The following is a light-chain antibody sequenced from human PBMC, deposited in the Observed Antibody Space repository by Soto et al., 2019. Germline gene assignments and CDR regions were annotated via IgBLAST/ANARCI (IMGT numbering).Light chain of an antibody. CDR2: DAS. CDR1: QDISNY. Sequence: DIQMTQSPSSLSASVGDRVTITCQASQDISNYLNWYQQKPGKAPTLLIYDASNLETGVPSRFSGSGSGTDFTFTISCLQPEDIATYYCQQYDNLPPLTFGGGTKVEIK. V-gene: IGKV1-33*01. J-gene: IGKJ4*01. CDR3: QQYDNLPPLT.